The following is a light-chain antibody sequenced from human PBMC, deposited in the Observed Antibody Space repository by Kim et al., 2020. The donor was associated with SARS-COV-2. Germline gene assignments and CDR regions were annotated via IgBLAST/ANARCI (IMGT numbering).Light chain of an antibody. CDR1: QSLLHSNGYNY. CDR3: MQALQTPYT. Sequence: EPASISCRSSQSLLHSNGYNYLDWYLQKPGQSPQLLIYLGSNRASGVPDRFSGSGSGTDFTLKISRVEAEDVGVYYCMQALQTPYTFGQGTMLEI. V-gene: IGKV2-28*01. J-gene: IGKJ2*01. CDR2: LGS.